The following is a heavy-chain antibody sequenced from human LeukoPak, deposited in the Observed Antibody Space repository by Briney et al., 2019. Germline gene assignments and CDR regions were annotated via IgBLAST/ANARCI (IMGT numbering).Heavy chain of an antibody. D-gene: IGHD3-22*01. J-gene: IGHJ3*02. V-gene: IGHV4-59*01. CDR1: GGSISSYY. CDR3: ARDGSGYHNAFDI. Sequence: SQTLSLTCTVSGGSISSYYWSWIRQPPGKGLEWIGDIYYSGSTNYNPSLKSRVTISVDTSKNQFSLKLSSVTAADTAVYYCARDGSGYHNAFDIWGQGTMVTVSS. CDR2: IYYSGST.